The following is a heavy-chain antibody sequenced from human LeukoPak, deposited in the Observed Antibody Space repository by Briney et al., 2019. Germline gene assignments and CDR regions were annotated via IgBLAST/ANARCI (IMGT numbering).Heavy chain of an antibody. J-gene: IGHJ4*02. Sequence: GGSLRLSCAASGFTFSSYAMSWVRQAPGKGLEWVSAISVGGGSTYYADSVKGRFTISRDNSKNTLYLQMNSLRAEDTAVYYCAKDLTSLGATNYWGQGTLSPSPQ. CDR3: AKDLTSLGATNY. D-gene: IGHD1-26*01. CDR2: ISVGGGST. CDR1: GFTFSSYA. V-gene: IGHV3-23*01.